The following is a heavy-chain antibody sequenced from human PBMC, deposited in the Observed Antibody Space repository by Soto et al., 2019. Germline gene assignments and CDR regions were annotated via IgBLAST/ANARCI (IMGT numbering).Heavy chain of an antibody. V-gene: IGHV4-4*02. CDR1: GGSISSSNW. D-gene: IGHD3-22*01. CDR3: ARDRSYYDSSGYSRRGMDV. J-gene: IGHJ6*02. CDR2: IYHSGST. Sequence: PSETLSLTCAVSGGSISSSNWWSWVRQPPGKGLEWIGEIYHSGSTNYNLSLKSRVTISVDTSKNQFSLKLSSVTAADTAVYYCARDRSYYDSSGYSRRGMDVWGQGTTVTVSS.